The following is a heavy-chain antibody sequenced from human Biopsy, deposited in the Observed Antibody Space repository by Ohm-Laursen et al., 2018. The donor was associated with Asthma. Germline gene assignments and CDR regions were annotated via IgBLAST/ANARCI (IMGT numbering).Heavy chain of an antibody. CDR3: ARFVQAEEGVF. CDR1: GFSFSNFA. CDR2: ISKDASTQ. Sequence: SLRLSCTASGFSFSNFAIHWVRQAPGKGLEWVGAISKDASTQDYADSVKGRFTMARDNSKNTLDLQMNSLRAEDTAVYFCARFVQAEEGVFWGRGTRVTVSS. V-gene: IGHV3-30*07. J-gene: IGHJ4*02. D-gene: IGHD2-15*01.